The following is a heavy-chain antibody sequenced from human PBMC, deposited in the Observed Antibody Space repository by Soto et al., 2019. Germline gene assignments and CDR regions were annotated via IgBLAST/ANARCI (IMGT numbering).Heavy chain of an antibody. J-gene: IGHJ4*02. CDR1: GYTFTGDD. CDR2: IKANGGAK. D-gene: IGHD6-6*01. V-gene: IGHV1-2*02. Sequence: QVQLVQSGAELKKPGASVTVSCKASGYTFTGDDLHWVRQAPGKGREWMGWIKANGGAKKYARKFQGRVAMTRDTSTTTAYLELNSLRSDDTDVYFCARVGSYSDGSSYPYWGQGTLVTVSA. CDR3: ARVGSYSDGSSYPY.